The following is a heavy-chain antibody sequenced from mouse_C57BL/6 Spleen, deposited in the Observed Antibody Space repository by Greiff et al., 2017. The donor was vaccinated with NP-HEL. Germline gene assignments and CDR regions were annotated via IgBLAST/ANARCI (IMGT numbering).Heavy chain of an antibody. CDR1: GYTFTSYW. D-gene: IGHD1-1*01. Sequence: VQLQQPGTELVKPGASVKLSCKASGYTFTSYWMHWVKQRPGQGLEWIGNINPSNGGTNYNEKFKSKATLTVDKSSSTAYMQLSSLTSEDSAVYYCARQTSITTVVEGFAYWGKGTLVTVSA. V-gene: IGHV1-53*01. CDR2: INPSNGGT. CDR3: ARQTSITTVVEGFAY. J-gene: IGHJ3*01.